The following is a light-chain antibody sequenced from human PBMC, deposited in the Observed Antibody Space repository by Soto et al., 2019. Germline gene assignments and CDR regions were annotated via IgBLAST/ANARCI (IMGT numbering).Light chain of an antibody. J-gene: IGKJ1*01. CDR1: KSISSY. Sequence: DIQMTQSPSSLSASVGDRDTITCRASKSISSYLNWYQQKPGKAPKLLIYAASSLQSGVPSRFSGSGSGTDFTLTISSLQPEDFATYYCQQSYSTPWTFGQGTKVQIK. V-gene: IGKV1-39*01. CDR3: QQSYSTPWT. CDR2: AAS.